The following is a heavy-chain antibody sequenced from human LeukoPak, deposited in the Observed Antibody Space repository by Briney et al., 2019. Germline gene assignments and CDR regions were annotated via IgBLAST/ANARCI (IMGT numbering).Heavy chain of an antibody. D-gene: IGHD3-22*01. J-gene: IGHJ4*02. CDR1: GASISSWY. CDR3: ARALKGYYYDSSGYYYDY. V-gene: IGHV4-59*08. Sequence: SETLSLTCTVSGASISSWYWSWIRQPPGKGLEWIGYIYGSGNTNYNPSLKSRVTMSIDTSKNQFSLMLSSVTATDTAVYYCARALKGYYYDSSGYYYDYWGQGTLVTVSS. CDR2: IYGSGNT.